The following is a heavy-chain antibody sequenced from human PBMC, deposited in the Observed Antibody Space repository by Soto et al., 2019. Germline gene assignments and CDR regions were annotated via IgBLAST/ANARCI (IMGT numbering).Heavy chain of an antibody. J-gene: IGHJ4*02. V-gene: IGHV4-4*02. D-gene: IGHD2-15*01. CDR2: IYHSGST. Sequence: QVQLQESGPGLVKPSGTLSLTCAVSVGAISRSNWWSWVRQPPGKGLEWIGEIYHSGSTNYNPSLKSRVTISVDKSKNQFSLQLSSVTAADTAVYYCASGEGYCSGGSCYWGYWGQGTLVTVSA. CDR1: VGAISRSNW. CDR3: ASGEGYCSGGSCYWGY.